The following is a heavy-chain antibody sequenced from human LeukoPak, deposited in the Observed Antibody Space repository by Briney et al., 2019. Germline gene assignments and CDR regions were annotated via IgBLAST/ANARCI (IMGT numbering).Heavy chain of an antibody. CDR3: ARGYCSSTSCSNWFDP. Sequence: KPSETLSLTCTVSGGSISSGGYYWSWIRQPPGKGLEWIGYIYHSGSTYYNPSLKSRVTISVDRSKNQFSLKLSSVTAADTAVYYCARGYCSSTSCSNWFDPWGQGTLVTVSS. CDR2: IYHSGST. V-gene: IGHV4-30-2*01. D-gene: IGHD2-2*01. J-gene: IGHJ5*02. CDR1: GGSISSGGYY.